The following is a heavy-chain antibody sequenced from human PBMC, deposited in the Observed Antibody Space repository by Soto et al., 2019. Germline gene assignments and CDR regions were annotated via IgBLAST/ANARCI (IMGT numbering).Heavy chain of an antibody. V-gene: IGHV5-10-1*01. J-gene: IGHJ5*02. D-gene: IGHD6-13*01. CDR2: IDPSDSYT. CDR3: ARRNSGSWSFT. Sequence: GESLKISCKGFGYTSTSYWISWVRQMPGKGLEWVGRIDPSDSYTNYSPSFQDHVTISADNSIRTAYLQWSRLEASDTAIYYCARRNSGSWSFTWGQGTLVTVSS. CDR1: GYTSTSYW.